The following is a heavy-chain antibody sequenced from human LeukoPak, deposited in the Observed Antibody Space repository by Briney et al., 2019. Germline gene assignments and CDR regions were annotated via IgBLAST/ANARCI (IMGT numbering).Heavy chain of an antibody. CDR2: FDPEDGET. CDR3: ATDRYYYGSGSYYLVY. CDR1: GYTLTELS. D-gene: IGHD3-10*01. V-gene: IGHV1-24*01. Sequence: ASVKVPCKVSGYTLTELSMHWVRQAPGKGLEWMGGFDPEDGETIYAQKFQGRVTMTEDTSTDTAYMELSSLRSEDTAVYYCATDRYYYGSGSYYLVYWGQGTLVTVSS. J-gene: IGHJ4*02.